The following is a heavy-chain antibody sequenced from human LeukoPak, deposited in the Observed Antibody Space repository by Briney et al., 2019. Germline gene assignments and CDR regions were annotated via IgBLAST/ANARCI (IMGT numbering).Heavy chain of an antibody. CDR3: ARRSSRVRGVISPFDY. D-gene: IGHD3-10*01. V-gene: IGHV4-39*01. CDR1: GGSISSSSYY. Sequence: PSETLSLTCTVSGGSISSSSYYRGWIRQPPGKGLEWIGSIYYSGSTYYNPSLKSRVTISVDTSKNQFSLKLSSVTAADTAVYYCARRSSRVRGVISPFDYWGQGTLVTVSS. CDR2: IYYSGST. J-gene: IGHJ4*02.